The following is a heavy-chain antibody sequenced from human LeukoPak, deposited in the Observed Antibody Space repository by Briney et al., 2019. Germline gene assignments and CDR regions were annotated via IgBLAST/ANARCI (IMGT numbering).Heavy chain of an antibody. J-gene: IGHJ4*02. CDR3: ARGYYFDY. CDR1: GGSISTYY. CDR2: IHYTGST. Sequence: PSETLSLTCTVSGGSISTYYWSWIRQPPGKGLEWIGYIHYTGSTDYNPSLKSRVTISVDTSKNQFSLNLSSVTAADTAVHYCARGYYFDYWGQGTLVTVSS. V-gene: IGHV4-59*01.